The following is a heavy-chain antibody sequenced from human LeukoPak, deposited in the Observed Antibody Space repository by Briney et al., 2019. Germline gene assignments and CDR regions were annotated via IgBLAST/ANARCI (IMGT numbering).Heavy chain of an antibody. J-gene: IGHJ4*02. D-gene: IGHD3-16*02. CDR2: ISYRGST. CDR1: GGSISSDH. CDR3: ARVRGLGVITPYLDY. Sequence: SETLSLTCTVSGGSISSDHWSWIRQPPGKGLEWIGCISYRGSTNHNPSLKSRVTISVDTSKNHFSLKLSSVTAADTAVYYCARVRGLGVITPYLDYWGQGTLVTVSS. V-gene: IGHV4-59*08.